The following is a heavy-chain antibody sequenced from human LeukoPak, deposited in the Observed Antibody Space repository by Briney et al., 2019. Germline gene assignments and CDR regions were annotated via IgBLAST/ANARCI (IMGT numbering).Heavy chain of an antibody. Sequence: PGGSLRLSCAASGFTFDDYAMHWVRQAPGKGLEWVSGISWNSGSISYADSVKGRFTISRDNAKNSLYLQMNSLRAEDTALYYCAKDMGRYSSGWPGGMDVWGQGTTVTVSS. V-gene: IGHV3-9*01. CDR3: AKDMGRYSSGWPGGMDV. J-gene: IGHJ6*02. CDR2: ISWNSGSI. D-gene: IGHD6-19*01. CDR1: GFTFDDYA.